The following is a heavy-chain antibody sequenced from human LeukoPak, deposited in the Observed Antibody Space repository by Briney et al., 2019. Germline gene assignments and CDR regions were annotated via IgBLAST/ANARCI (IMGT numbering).Heavy chain of an antibody. CDR3: ARLVRAASHMDV. Sequence: ASVKVSCKASGGTFSSYAINWVRQATGQGLEWMGWMNPNSGNTGYAQKFQGRVTITRNTSISTAYMELSSLRSEDTAVYYCARLVRAASHMDVWGKGTTVTVSS. J-gene: IGHJ6*03. CDR1: GGTFSSYA. D-gene: IGHD6-6*01. CDR2: MNPNSGNT. V-gene: IGHV1-8*03.